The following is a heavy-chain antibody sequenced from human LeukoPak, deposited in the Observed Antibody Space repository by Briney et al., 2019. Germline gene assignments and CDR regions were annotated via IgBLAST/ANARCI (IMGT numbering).Heavy chain of an antibody. CDR1: GFTFSNYW. V-gene: IGHV3-7*01. D-gene: IGHD3-10*01. Sequence: PGGSLRLSCSASGFTFSNYWMTWVRQSPGKGLEWVAIIKHDGSDKYCVDSVKGRFTISRDNAKNPLYLQMSSLRAEDTAVYYCARGGHRQKEFWGQGTLVTVSS. CDR3: ARGGHRQKEF. J-gene: IGHJ4*02. CDR2: IKHDGSDK.